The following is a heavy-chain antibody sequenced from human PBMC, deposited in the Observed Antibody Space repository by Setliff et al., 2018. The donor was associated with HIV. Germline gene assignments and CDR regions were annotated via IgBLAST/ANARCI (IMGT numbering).Heavy chain of an antibody. D-gene: IGHD3-22*01. J-gene: IGHJ1*01. CDR3: ARDSERLYDSIGH. V-gene: IGHV4-39*07. CDR2: IYYSGST. CDR1: GGSISSSSYY. Sequence: PSETLSLTCTVSGGSISSSSYYWGWIRQPPGKGLEWIGSIYYSGSTYYNPSLKSRVTISVDTSKNQFSLKLSSVTAADTAVYYCARDSERLYDSIGHWGQGTLVTVSS.